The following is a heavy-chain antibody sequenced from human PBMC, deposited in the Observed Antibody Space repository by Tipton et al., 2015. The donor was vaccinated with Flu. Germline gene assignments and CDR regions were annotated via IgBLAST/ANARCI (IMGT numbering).Heavy chain of an antibody. D-gene: IGHD2-15*01. Sequence: LRLSCTVSGGSISSFYWSWIRQPAGKGLEWIGRMYTSGTTNYNPSLKSRVTMSVDTTKNQYSLKLSSVTAADTAVYYCARHGCGGGSCPFQHWGLGTLVTVSP. J-gene: IGHJ1*01. CDR2: MYTSGTT. CDR3: ARHGCGGGSCPFQH. CDR1: GGSISSFY. V-gene: IGHV4-4*07.